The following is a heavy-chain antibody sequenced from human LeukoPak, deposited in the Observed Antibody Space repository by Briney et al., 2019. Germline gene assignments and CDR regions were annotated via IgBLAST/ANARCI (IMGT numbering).Heavy chain of an antibody. Sequence: SETLSLTCTVSGGSISSYYWRWIRQPPGKGLEWIGYIYTSGSPNYNPSLKSRVTTSVDTTKNQFSLNLSSVTAADTAVYYCARHLTSSSPVRIWGQGTMVTVSS. CDR3: ARHLTSSSPVRI. CDR1: GGSISSYY. D-gene: IGHD6-19*01. CDR2: IYTSGSP. V-gene: IGHV4-4*09. J-gene: IGHJ3*02.